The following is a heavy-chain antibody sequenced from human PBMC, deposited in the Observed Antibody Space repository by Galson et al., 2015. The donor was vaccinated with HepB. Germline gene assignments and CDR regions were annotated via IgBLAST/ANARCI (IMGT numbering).Heavy chain of an antibody. CDR3: ARASLFWNNRESDAFDV. D-gene: IGHD3-3*01. Sequence: SVKVSCKASGFTFSDFCMHWVRQSPGQGLQWMGRINPNSGIAVYAESFQGRVAMTADTSKSTAYMELSWLTFDDTAVYYCARASLFWNNRESDAFDVWGPGTMVTVSS. V-gene: IGHV1-2*06. CDR1: GFTFSDFC. J-gene: IGHJ3*01. CDR2: INPNSGIA.